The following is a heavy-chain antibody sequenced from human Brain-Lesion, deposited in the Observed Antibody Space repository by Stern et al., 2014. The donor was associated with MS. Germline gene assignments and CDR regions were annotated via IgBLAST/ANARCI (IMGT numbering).Heavy chain of an antibody. Sequence: LVESGAEVKKPGESLKISCKGSGYRFTSNWIGWVRQMPGKGLEWMGIIWPGDSDTRYGPSFQGQVTISADKSISTAYLQWSSLQASDTAMYYCARRGDSSSSGFDYWGQGTLVIVSS. V-gene: IGHV5-51*01. D-gene: IGHD6-6*01. CDR3: ARRGDSSSSGFDY. J-gene: IGHJ4*02. CDR2: IWPGDSDT. CDR1: GYRFTSNW.